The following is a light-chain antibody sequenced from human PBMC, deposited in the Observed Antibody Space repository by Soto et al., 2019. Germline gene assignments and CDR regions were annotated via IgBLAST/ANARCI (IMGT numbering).Light chain of an antibody. CDR3: SSYTSGSTLVV. J-gene: IGLJ2*01. V-gene: IGLV2-14*01. CDR1: SSDVGGYNY. Sequence: QSALTQPASASGSPGQSITISCTGTSSDVGGYNYVSWYQQHPGKAPKLMIYDVSNRPSGVSNRFSGSKSGNTASLTISGLQAEDEADYYCSSYTSGSTLVVFGGGTKVTVL. CDR2: DVS.